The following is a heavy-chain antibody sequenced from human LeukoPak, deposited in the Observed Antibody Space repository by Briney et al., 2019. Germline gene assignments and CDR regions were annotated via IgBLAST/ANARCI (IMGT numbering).Heavy chain of an antibody. CDR2: INSDGSIT. CDR1: GFPFSSYW. V-gene: IGHV3-74*01. D-gene: IGHD5-12*01. Sequence: GGSLRLSCAASGFPFSSYWMHWVRQTPGKGLVWVSHINSDGSITSYADSVKGRFTISRDNAKNTLYLQMNSLRGDDTAVYYCARDDVDMANAVWGRGTTVTVSS. J-gene: IGHJ6*02. CDR3: ARDDVDMANAV.